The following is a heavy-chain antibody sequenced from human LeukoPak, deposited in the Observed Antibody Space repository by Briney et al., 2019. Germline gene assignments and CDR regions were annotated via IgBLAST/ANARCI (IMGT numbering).Heavy chain of an antibody. CDR1: GCSFTSYW. Sequence: GESLKISCXGSGCSFTSYWIGWARQMPGKGLEWMRIIYPGDSDTRYSPSFQGQVTISADKFITTAYLQWSSLQASDTAMYYCARQADYNVLTGYHKGHLDYWGQGTLVTVSS. V-gene: IGHV5-51*01. CDR2: IYPGDSDT. D-gene: IGHD3-9*01. J-gene: IGHJ4*02. CDR3: ARQADYNVLTGYHKGHLDY.